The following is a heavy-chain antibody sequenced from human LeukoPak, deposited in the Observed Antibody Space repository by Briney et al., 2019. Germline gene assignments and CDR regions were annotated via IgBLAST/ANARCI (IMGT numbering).Heavy chain of an antibody. V-gene: IGHV4-59*01. D-gene: IGHD1-1*01. CDR2: INYSGST. J-gene: IGHJ6*02. CDR1: GGSITTYY. CDR3: ARAQLNLLVDFGMDV. Sequence: SETLSLTCTVSGGSITTYYWTWNRQPPGKGLEWIGYINYSGSTNYNPSLKSRVTISVDTSKNQFSLKLSSVTAADTAVYYCARAQLNLLVDFGMDVWGQGTTVTVSS.